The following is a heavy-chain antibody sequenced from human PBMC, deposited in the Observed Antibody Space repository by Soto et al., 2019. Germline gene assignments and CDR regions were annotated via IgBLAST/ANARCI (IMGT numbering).Heavy chain of an antibody. Sequence: QVQLAQSGAEVKKPGASVKVSCKASGYTFTSYGISWVRQAPGQGLEMMGWISAYNGNTNYAQKPHGRITMTTDQSTSTAYMELRSLRSDDTAVYYCARDRGYSGYGDYWGQGTLVTVSS. J-gene: IGHJ4*02. CDR2: ISAYNGNT. V-gene: IGHV1-18*01. CDR1: GYTFTSYG. CDR3: ARDRGYSGYGDY. D-gene: IGHD5-12*01.